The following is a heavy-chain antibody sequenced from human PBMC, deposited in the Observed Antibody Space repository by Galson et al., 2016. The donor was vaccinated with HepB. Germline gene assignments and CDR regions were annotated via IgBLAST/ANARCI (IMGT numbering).Heavy chain of an antibody. CDR3: GRGLWSGSQKWFDP. J-gene: IGHJ5*02. CDR2: IYPGDSDT. V-gene: IGHV5-51*01. D-gene: IGHD3-3*01. Sequence: QSGAEVKKPGESLKISCKGSGYNFSDYWIAWVRQMPGKGLEWMGTIYPGDSDTRYSPSFQGQVTISADKSVSVAYLQWNSLKASDSAIYYCGRGLWSGSQKWFDPWGQGTLVTVSS. CDR1: GYNFSDYW.